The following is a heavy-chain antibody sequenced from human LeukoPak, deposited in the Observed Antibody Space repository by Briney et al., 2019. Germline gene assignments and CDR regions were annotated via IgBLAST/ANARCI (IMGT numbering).Heavy chain of an antibody. CDR1: GYTFTGYY. V-gene: IGHV1-2*02. CDR3: ARGSSGYYMAY. Sequence: ASVKVSCKASGYTFTGYYMHWVRQAPGQGLEWMGWINPNSGGTNYALKFQGRVTMTRDTSISTAYMELSRLRSDDTAVYYCARGSSGYYMAYWGQGTLVTVSS. D-gene: IGHD3-22*01. CDR2: INPNSGGT. J-gene: IGHJ4*02.